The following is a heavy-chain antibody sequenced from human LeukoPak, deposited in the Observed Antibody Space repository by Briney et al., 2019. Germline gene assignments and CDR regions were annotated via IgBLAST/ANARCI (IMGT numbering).Heavy chain of an antibody. CDR2: IYYSGST. Sequence: PSETLSLTCAVYGGSFSGYYWSWIRQPPGKGLEWIGYIYYSGSTNYNPSLKSRVTISVDTSKNQFSLKLSSVTAADTAVYYCARGSYYYDSSGYYYPFDYWGQGTLVTVSS. CDR3: ARGSYYYDSSGYYYPFDY. V-gene: IGHV4-59*01. J-gene: IGHJ4*02. CDR1: GGSFSGYY. D-gene: IGHD3-22*01.